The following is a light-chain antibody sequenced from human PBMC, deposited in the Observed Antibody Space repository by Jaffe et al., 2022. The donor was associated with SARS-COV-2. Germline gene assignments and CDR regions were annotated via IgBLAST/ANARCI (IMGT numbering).Light chain of an antibody. CDR1: STDVGDYNY. J-gene: IGLJ2*01. CDR3: SSYTGSSTDVV. V-gene: IGLV2-14*01. Sequence: QSALTQPASVSGSPGQSITISCTGTSTDVGDYNYVSWYQQYPGKAPKLMIYDVSNRPSGVSNRFSGSKSGNTASLTISGLQAEDEADYYCSSYTGSSTDVVFGGGTKLTVL. CDR2: DVS.